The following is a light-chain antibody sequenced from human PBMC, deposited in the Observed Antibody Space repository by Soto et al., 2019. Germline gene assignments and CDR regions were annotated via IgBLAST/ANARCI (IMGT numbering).Light chain of an antibody. Sequence: IQLTQSPSSLSASVGDRVTITCRASQGISGYLTWYQQKPGKAPKLLIYAASTLHSGVPSKFSGSGSGTDFTLTISSLQPEDFATYYCQQLNSYPLTFGGGTKVDIK. V-gene: IGKV1-9*01. CDR2: AAS. CDR3: QQLNSYPLT. CDR1: QGISGY. J-gene: IGKJ4*01.